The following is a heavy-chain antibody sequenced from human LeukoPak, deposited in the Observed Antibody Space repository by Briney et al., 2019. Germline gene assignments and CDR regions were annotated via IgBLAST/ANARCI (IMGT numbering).Heavy chain of an antibody. Sequence: GGSLGLSCAASGFTFSNYAMTWVRQAPGKGLEWASFISYTGTITYYADSVKGRFTISRDSPKNTLYLQMNSLRAEDTAVYYCAKGAMVRGDPVGWGQGTLVTVSS. CDR1: GFTFSNYA. CDR3: AKGAMVRGDPVG. J-gene: IGHJ4*02. V-gene: IGHV3-23*01. CDR2: ISYTGTIT. D-gene: IGHD3-10*01.